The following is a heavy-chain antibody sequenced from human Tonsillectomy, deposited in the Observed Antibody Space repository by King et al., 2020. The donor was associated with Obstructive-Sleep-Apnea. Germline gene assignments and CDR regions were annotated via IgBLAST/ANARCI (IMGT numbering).Heavy chain of an antibody. CDR2: LSRSGSDI. Sequence: VQLVESGGGLVKPGGSLRLSCVDSGFTFISYSMNWVRQAPGKGLEWGSSLSRSGSDIYYADSLKGRFTISRDNPKNSLYRQMNSLRAEDTAVYYCARDTEAAAGGLDYWGQGTLVTVSS. V-gene: IGHV3-21*01. D-gene: IGHD6-13*01. CDR1: GFTFISYS. J-gene: IGHJ4*02. CDR3: ARDTEAAAGGLDY.